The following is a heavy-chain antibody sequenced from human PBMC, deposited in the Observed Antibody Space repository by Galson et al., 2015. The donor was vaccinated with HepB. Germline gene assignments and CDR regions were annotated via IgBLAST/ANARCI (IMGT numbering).Heavy chain of an antibody. V-gene: IGHV3-21*01. CDR2: ISSSSSYI. CDR3: ARDIYCSGGSCYDAFDI. Sequence: SLRLSCAASGFTFSSYSMNWVRQAPGKGLEWVSSISSSSSYIYYADSVKGRFTISRDNAKNSLYLQMNSLRAEDTAVYYCARDIYCSGGSCYDAFDIWGQGTMVTVSS. J-gene: IGHJ3*02. CDR1: GFTFSSYS. D-gene: IGHD2-15*01.